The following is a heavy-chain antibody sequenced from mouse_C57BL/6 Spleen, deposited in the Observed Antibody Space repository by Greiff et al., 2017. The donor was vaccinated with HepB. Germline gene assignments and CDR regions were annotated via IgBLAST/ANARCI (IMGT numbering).Heavy chain of an antibody. CDR3: ARDYGNY. V-gene: IGHV1-82*01. CDR2: IYPGDGDT. CDR1: GYAFSSSW. Sequence: QVQLQQSGPELVKPGASVKISCKASGYAFSSSWMNWVKQRPGKGLEWIGRIYPGDGDTNSNGKFKGKATLTADKPPSTAYMQLSSLTSEDSAVYFCARDYGNYWGQGTLVTVSA. D-gene: IGHD2-1*01. J-gene: IGHJ3*01.